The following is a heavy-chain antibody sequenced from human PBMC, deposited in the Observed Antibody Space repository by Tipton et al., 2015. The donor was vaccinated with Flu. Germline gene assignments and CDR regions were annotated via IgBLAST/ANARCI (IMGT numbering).Heavy chain of an antibody. CDR3: ARGLYGSGSYQRRYFDY. Sequence: TLSLTCSVSGYSIRSAYYWGWVRRPPGKGLEWIGTIYHSGTTYYNPSLKSRVTISVDTSKNQFSLKLSSVTAADTAVYYCARGLYGSGSYQRRYFDYWGQGTLVTVPS. J-gene: IGHJ4*02. CDR1: GYSIRSAYY. D-gene: IGHD3-10*01. V-gene: IGHV4-38-2*02. CDR2: IYHSGTT.